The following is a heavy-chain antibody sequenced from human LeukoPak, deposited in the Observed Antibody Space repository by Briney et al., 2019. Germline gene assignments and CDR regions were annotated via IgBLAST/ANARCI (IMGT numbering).Heavy chain of an antibody. CDR1: GSTVTASE. CDR2: INPNSGGT. J-gene: IGHJ4*02. V-gene: IGHV1-2*02. CDR3: ASSITMIVVVTPAPNFDY. Sequence: ASVKVSGKASGSTVTASEVQGWRKAPGQGLEWMGWINPNSGGTNYAQKFQGRVTMTRDTSINTAYMELSRLRSDDTAVYYCASSITMIVVVTPAPNFDYWGQGTLVTVSS. D-gene: IGHD3-22*01.